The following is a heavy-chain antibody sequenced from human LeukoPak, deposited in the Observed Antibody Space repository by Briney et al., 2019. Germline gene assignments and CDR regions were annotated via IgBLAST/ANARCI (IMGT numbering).Heavy chain of an antibody. CDR1: GFTFSSYG. CDR3: ATNPWGGYCSSTSCHLSY. D-gene: IGHD2-2*01. CDR2: ISGSGGST. J-gene: IGHJ4*02. V-gene: IGHV3-23*01. Sequence: GGPLRLSCAVSGFTFSSYGMSWVRQAPGKGREWVSAISGSGGSTYYADSVKGRFTISRDNSKNTVYLQMNSLRGDDTAVYYCATNPWGGYCSSTSCHLSYWGQGILVTVSS.